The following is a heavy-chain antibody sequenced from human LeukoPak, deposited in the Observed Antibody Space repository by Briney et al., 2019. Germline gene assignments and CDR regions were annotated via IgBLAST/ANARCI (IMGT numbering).Heavy chain of an antibody. CDR2: INHSGST. J-gene: IGHJ4*02. V-gene: IGHV4-34*01. D-gene: IGHD6-6*01. Sequence: PSETLSLTCAVYGGSFSGYYWSWIRQPPGKGLEWIGEINHSGSTNYNPSLKSRVTISVDTSKNQFSLKLSSVTAADTAVYYCARGLRRRLYSSLSPFDYWGQGTLVTVSS. CDR3: ARGLRRRLYSSLSPFDY. CDR1: GGSFSGYY.